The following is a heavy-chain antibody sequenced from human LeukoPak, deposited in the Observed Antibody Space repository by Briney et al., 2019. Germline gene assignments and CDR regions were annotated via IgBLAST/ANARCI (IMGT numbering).Heavy chain of an antibody. J-gene: IGHJ5*02. CDR1: GGSFSGYY. CDR3: ARELSVVAATTFDP. V-gene: IGHV4-34*01. D-gene: IGHD2-15*01. CDR2: INHSGST. Sequence: SETLSLTCAVYGGSFSGYYWSWIRQPPGKGLEWIGEINHSGSTNYNPSLKSRVTISVDTSKNQFSLKLSSVTAADTAVYYCARELSVVAATTFDPWGQGTLVTVSS.